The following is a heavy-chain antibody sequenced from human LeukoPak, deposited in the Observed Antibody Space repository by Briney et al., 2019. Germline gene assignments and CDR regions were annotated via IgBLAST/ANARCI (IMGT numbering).Heavy chain of an antibody. CDR3: AKDLSDSSGWSISDY. CDR2: ISYDGSNK. D-gene: IGHD6-19*01. CDR1: GFTFSSYG. J-gene: IGHJ4*02. Sequence: GRSLRLSCAASGFTFSSYGMHWVRQAPGKGLEWVAVISYDGSNKYYADSVKGRFTISRDNSKNTLYLQMNSLRAEDTAVYYCAKDLSDSSGWSISDYWGQGTLVTVSS. V-gene: IGHV3-30*18.